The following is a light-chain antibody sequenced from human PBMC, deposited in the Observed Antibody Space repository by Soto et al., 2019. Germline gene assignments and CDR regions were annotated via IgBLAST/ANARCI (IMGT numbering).Light chain of an antibody. CDR1: QSISSSY. Sequence: EIVLTQSPGTLSLSPGERATLSCRASQSISSSYLAWYQQKPGQAPRLLIYGASSRATGIPDRFSGSGSGTDFTLTINRLEPEDFAVYYCQQYDSSPRRFGQGTKVEIK. CDR3: QQYDSSPRR. J-gene: IGKJ1*01. CDR2: GAS. V-gene: IGKV3-20*01.